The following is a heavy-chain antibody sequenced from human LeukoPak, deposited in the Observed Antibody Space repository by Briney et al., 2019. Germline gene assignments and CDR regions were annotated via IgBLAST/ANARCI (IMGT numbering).Heavy chain of an antibody. Sequence: PGGSLRLSCAASGFTFSNYAMNWVRQAPGRGLEWVSAISGTGGSTYYADSVKGRFTISRDNSKNTLYLQMNSLRAEDTAIYSCATRPTVGGTTPTFDYWGQGTLVTVSS. CDR3: ATRPTVGGTTPTFDY. J-gene: IGHJ4*02. CDR2: ISGTGGST. V-gene: IGHV3-23*01. D-gene: IGHD1-26*01. CDR1: GFTFSNYA.